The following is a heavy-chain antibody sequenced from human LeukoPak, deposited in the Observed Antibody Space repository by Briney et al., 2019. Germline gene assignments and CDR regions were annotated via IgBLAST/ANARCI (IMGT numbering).Heavy chain of an antibody. CDR2: ISYDGSNK. Sequence: GGSLRLSCAASGFTFSSYAMHWVRQAPGKGLEWVAVISYDGSNKYYADSVKGRFTISRDNSKNTLYLQMNSLRAEDTAVYYCARDEYDFWSGYYTAGYFDYWSQGTLVTVSS. CDR3: ARDEYDFWSGYYTAGYFDY. D-gene: IGHD3-3*01. CDR1: GFTFSSYA. J-gene: IGHJ4*02. V-gene: IGHV3-30*04.